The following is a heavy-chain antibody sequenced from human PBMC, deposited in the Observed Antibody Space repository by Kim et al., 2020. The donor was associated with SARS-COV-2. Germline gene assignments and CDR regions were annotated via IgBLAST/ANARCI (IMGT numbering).Heavy chain of an antibody. Sequence: GGSLRLSCAASGFTFSSYSMHWVRQAPGKGLEWVSSISSSSSYIYYADSVKGRFTISRDSAKNSLYLQMNSLRAEDTAVYYCAREGAPDYYDSSCYSSARGYYGMDVWVEGTTVTVS. V-gene: IGHV3-21*01. J-gene: IGHJ6*02. CDR1: GFTFSSYS. CDR2: ISSSSSYI. D-gene: IGHD3-22*01. CDR3: AREGAPDYYDSSCYSSARGYYGMDV.